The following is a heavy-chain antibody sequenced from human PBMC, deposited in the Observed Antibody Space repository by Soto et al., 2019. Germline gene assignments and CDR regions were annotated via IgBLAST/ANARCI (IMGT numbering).Heavy chain of an antibody. CDR3: ASESTYYYDSSGYVGFDY. Sequence: EASVKVSCKASGGTFSSYAISWVRQAPGQGLEWMGGIIPIFGTANYAQKFQGRVTITADESTSTAYMELSSLRSEDTAVYYCASESTYYYDSSGYVGFDYWGQGTLVTVSS. J-gene: IGHJ4*02. D-gene: IGHD3-22*01. CDR1: GGTFSSYA. V-gene: IGHV1-69*13. CDR2: IIPIFGTA.